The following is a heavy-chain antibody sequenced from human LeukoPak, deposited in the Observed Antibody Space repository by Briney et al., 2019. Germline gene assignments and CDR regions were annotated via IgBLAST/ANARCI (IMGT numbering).Heavy chain of an antibody. CDR2: INSDGSST. Sequence: GGSLRLSCAASGFTFSSYWMHWVRQAPGKGLVWVSRINSDGSSTSYADSVKGRFTISRDNAKNTLYPQMNSLRAEDTAVYYCAKVAGSYYRGVFDYWGQGTLVTVSS. V-gene: IGHV3-74*01. CDR3: AKVAGSYYRGVFDY. J-gene: IGHJ4*02. CDR1: GFTFSSYW. D-gene: IGHD1-26*01.